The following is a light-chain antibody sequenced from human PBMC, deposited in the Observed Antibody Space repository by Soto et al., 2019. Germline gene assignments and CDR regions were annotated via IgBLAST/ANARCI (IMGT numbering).Light chain of an antibody. J-gene: IGKJ5*01. CDR3: QQLNTLPFT. CDR1: HAISTY. CDR2: EAS. V-gene: IGKV1-9*01. Sequence: DIQLTQSPSLLSASVGDRVTITCRASHAISTYLAWYQQKPGKAPKLMIYEASTLQSGVPSRFSGSGSGTEFTLTIRGLLPEDCATYHCQQLNTLPFTFDQGTRLEIK.